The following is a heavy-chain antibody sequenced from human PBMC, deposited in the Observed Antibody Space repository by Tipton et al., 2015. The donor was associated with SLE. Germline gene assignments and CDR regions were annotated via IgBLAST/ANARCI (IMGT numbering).Heavy chain of an antibody. CDR3: ARAHMGRAFDI. Sequence: TLSLTCTVSGGSISSSSHYWSWIRQPPGKGLEWIGYIYYSGSTNYNPSLKSRVTISVDTSKNQFSLKLSSVTAADTAVYYCARAHMGRAFDIWGQGTMVTVSS. V-gene: IGHV4-61*01. CDR2: IYYSGST. D-gene: IGHD3-10*01. CDR1: GGSISSSSHY. J-gene: IGHJ3*02.